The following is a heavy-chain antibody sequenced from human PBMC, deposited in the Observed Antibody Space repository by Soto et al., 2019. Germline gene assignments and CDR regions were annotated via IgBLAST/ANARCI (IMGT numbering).Heavy chain of an antibody. V-gene: IGHV3-23*01. J-gene: IGHJ4*02. CDR2: ISGSGRNI. Sequence: EVQLLESGGGLVQPGGSLRLSCATSGLSFSLYSMGWVRQAPGKGLEWVSAISGSGRNIHYADSVKGRFTISRDNSKNTLSLQMNSLRAEDTDLYYCAKDDRTASRIDYWGQGTLVTVSS. CDR1: GLSFSLYS. CDR3: AKDDRTASRIDY. D-gene: IGHD2-21*02.